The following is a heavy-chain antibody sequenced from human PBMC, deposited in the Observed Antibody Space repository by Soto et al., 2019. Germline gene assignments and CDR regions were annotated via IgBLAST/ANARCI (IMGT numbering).Heavy chain of an antibody. Sequence: QAQLVQSGAEVKKPGASVKVSCRASSYTFSSYGYAWVRQAPGQGLEWMGWISAYNGDTNYAQKFQGRVTLTTGTSTNTAYMGLRNPGSDGTAVYFCARSGAYCTSITCLFDSFWGLGTLVTVSS. CDR1: SYTFSSYG. CDR2: ISAYNGDT. V-gene: IGHV1-18*01. D-gene: IGHD2-8*01. J-gene: IGHJ4*02. CDR3: ARSGAYCTSITCLFDSF.